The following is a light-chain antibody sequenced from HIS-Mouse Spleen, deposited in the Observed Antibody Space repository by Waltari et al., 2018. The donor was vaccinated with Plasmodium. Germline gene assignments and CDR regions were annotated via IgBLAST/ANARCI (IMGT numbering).Light chain of an antibody. CDR2: EGS. CDR3: CSYAGSSTYV. J-gene: IGLJ1*01. CDR1: SSAVGSYNL. Sequence: QSALTQPASVSGSPGQSITISCTGTSSAVGSYNLVSWYQQNPGKAPKLMIYEGSKRPSGVSNRFSGSKSGNTASLTISGLQAEDEADYYCCSYAGSSTYVFGTGTKVTVL. V-gene: IGLV2-23*01.